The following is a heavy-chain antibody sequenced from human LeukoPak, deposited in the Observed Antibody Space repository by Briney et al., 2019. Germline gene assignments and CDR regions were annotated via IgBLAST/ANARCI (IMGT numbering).Heavy chain of an antibody. J-gene: IGHJ3*02. Sequence: ASVKVSCKASGYTFTSYCMHWVRQAPGQGLEWVGIINPSSGGTNYAQKLQGRVTMTTGMSTSTVYLELSSLRSEDTAVYSCARADGRYRLRRHDAFEIWGQGTMVTVSS. CDR2: INPSSGGT. CDR3: ARADGRYRLRRHDAFEI. CDR1: GYTFTSYC. V-gene: IGHV1-46*04. D-gene: IGHD4-17*01.